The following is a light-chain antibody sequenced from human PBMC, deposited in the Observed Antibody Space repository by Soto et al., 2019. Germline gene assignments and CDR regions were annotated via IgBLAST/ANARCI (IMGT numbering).Light chain of an antibody. Sequence: QSALTQPRSVSGSPGQSVTISCTGTSSDVGGYNFVSWYQQHPGKAPKVMIYGVSQRPSGVPDRFSGSKSDNTASLTISGLQAEDEADYYCCSYAGGPYVFGTGTKVTVL. CDR3: CSYAGGPYV. CDR1: SSDVGGYNF. J-gene: IGLJ1*01. CDR2: GVS. V-gene: IGLV2-11*01.